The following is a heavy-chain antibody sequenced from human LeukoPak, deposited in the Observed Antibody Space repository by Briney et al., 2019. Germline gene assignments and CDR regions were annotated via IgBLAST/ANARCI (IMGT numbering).Heavy chain of an antibody. CDR1: GDSISSSIYY. CDR3: ARDPTYYYDSSGYDAFDI. D-gene: IGHD3-22*01. CDR2: IYYSGNT. J-gene: IGHJ3*02. Sequence: SETLSLTCTVSGDSISSSIYYWGWIRQPPGKGLEWIGNIYYSGNTYYNPSLKSRVTISVDTSKNQFSLKLSSVTAADTAVYYCARDPTYYYDSSGYDAFDIWGQGTMVTVSS. V-gene: IGHV4-39*07.